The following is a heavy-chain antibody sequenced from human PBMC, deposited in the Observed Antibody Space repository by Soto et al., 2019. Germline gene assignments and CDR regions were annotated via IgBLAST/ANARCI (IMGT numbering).Heavy chain of an antibody. CDR1: GFSFSSYS. V-gene: IGHV3-48*01. CDR2: ISRSSSTI. Sequence: EVQLVESGGGLVQPGGSLRLSCIASGFSFSSYSMNWVRQAPGKGLEWVSYISRSSSTIYHADSVKGRYTISRDNAKNSLYLQMNSLRAGDTAVYYCARGSVYHGSGDDNWGQGILVTVSS. CDR3: ARGSVYHGSGDDN. J-gene: IGHJ4*02. D-gene: IGHD3-10*01.